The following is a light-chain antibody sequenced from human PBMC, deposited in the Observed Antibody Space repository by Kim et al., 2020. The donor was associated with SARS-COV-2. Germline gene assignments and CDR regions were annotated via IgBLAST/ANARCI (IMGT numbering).Light chain of an antibody. CDR1: GATIAPNY. CDR2: EYN. Sequence: KQVTTPSPRSGATIAPNYERWYHQPPAGAPATVIYEYNQRPSEVPDRFSGSIDSSSNSASLTISGLKTEDEADYYCQSYDSSNHWVFGGGTQLTVL. V-gene: IGLV6-57*03. J-gene: IGLJ3*02. CDR3: QSYDSSNHWV.